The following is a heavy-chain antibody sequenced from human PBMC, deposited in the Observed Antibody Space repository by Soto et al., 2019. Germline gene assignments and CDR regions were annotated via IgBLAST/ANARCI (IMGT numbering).Heavy chain of an antibody. CDR3: ARDPEKXYDFWSGLPYYYYGMDV. V-gene: IGHV1-2*02. D-gene: IGHD3-3*01. Sequence: ASVKVSCKASGYTFTGYYMHWVRQAPGQGLEWMGWINPNSGGTNYAQKFQGRVTMTRDTSISTAYMELSRLRSDDTAVYYCARDPEKXYDFWSGLPYYYYGMDVWGQGTTVTVSS. CDR2: INPNSGGT. CDR1: GYTFTGYY. J-gene: IGHJ6*02.